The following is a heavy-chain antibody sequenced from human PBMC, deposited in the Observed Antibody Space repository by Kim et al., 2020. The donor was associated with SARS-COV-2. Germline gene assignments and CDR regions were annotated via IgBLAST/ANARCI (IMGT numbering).Heavy chain of an antibody. V-gene: IGHV1-24*01. J-gene: IGHJ5*02. CDR2: FDPEDGET. Sequence: ASVKVSCKVSRYTLTELSMHWVRQAPGKGLEWMGGFDPEDGETIYAQKFQGRVTMTEDTSTDTAYMELSSLRSEDTAVYYCATGVGMGVPSWFDPWGQGTLVTVSS. D-gene: IGHD1-26*01. CDR1: RYTLTELS. CDR3: ATGVGMGVPSWFDP.